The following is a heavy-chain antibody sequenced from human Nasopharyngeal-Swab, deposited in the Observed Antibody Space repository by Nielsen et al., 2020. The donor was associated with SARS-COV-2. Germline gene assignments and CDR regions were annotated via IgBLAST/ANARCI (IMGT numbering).Heavy chain of an antibody. J-gene: IGHJ4*02. Sequence: WIRQPPGKGLEWVGRIKSKTDGGTTDYAAPVKGRFTISRDDSKNTLYLQMNSLKTEDTAVYYRTTGEECSGGSCYLSYYFDYWGQGTLVTVSS. D-gene: IGHD2-15*01. CDR3: TTGEECSGGSCYLSYYFDY. CDR2: IKSKTDGGTT. V-gene: IGHV3-15*01.